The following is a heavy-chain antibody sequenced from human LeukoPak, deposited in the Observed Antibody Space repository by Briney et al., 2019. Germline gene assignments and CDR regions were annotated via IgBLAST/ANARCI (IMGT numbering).Heavy chain of an antibody. CDR3: ARGGGTYDSSGFYYREAIDY. D-gene: IGHD3-22*01. CDR2: IKQDGSEK. CDR1: GFTFSSYW. J-gene: IGHJ4*02. V-gene: IGHV3-7*01. Sequence: GGSLRLSCAASGFTFSSYWMSWVRQAPGKGLEWVANIKQDGSEKYYVDSVKGRFTISRDNDKKSVYLQVNSLTAEDTAVYYCARGGGTYDSSGFYYREAIDYWGQGTLVTVSS.